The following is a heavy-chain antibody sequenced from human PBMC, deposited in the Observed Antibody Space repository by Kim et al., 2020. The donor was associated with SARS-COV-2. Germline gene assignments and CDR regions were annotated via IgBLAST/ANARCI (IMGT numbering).Heavy chain of an antibody. J-gene: IGHJ5*02. D-gene: IGHD3-22*01. CDR2: IYYSGST. CDR1: GGSISSSSYY. CDR3: ARGTYYFDSSGYPFKYNWFDP. V-gene: IGHV4-39*01. Sequence: SETLSLTCTVSGGSISSSSYYWGWIRQPPGKGLEWIGSIYYSGSTYYNPSLKSRVTISVATSKNQFSLKLSSVTAADTAVYYCARGTYYFDSSGYPFKYNWFDPWGQGTLVTVSS.